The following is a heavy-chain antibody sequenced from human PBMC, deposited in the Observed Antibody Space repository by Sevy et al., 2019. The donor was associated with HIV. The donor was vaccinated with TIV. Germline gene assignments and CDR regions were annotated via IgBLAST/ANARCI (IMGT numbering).Heavy chain of an antibody. V-gene: IGHV3-7*01. CDR1: GFTFSSYW. D-gene: IGHD3-22*01. CDR2: IKQDGSEK. CDR3: ARDSSGYYSNYYYYGMDV. J-gene: IGHJ6*02. Sequence: GGSLRLSCAASGFTFSSYWMSWVRQAPGKGLEWVANIKQDGSEKYYVDSVKGRFTISRDKAKNSLYLQMNSLRAEETAVYYCARDSSGYYSNYYYYGMDVWGQGTTVTVSS.